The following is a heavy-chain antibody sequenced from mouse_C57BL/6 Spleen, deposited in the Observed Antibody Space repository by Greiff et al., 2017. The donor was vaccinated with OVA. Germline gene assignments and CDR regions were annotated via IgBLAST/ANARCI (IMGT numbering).Heavy chain of an antibody. V-gene: IGHV1-55*01. CDR2: IYPGSGST. CDR1: GYTFTSYW. CDR3: ARGGNSYGSSYGYFDY. J-gene: IGHJ2*01. Sequence: QVQLQQPGAELVKPGASVKMSCKASGYTFTSYWITWVKQRPGQGLEWIGDIYPGSGSTNYNEKFKSKATLTVDTSSSTAYMQLSSLTSEDSAVYYGARGGNSYGSSYGYFDYWGQGTTLTVSS. D-gene: IGHD1-1*01.